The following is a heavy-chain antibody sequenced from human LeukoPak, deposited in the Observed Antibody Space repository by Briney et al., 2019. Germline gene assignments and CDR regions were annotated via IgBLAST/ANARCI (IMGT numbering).Heavy chain of an antibody. D-gene: IGHD5-18*01. CDR2: INPSGGST. J-gene: IGHJ4*02. CDR1: GYTFTGYY. CDR3: ARPPRGYSYGYSLDY. V-gene: IGHV1-46*01. Sequence: ASVKVSCKVSGYTFTGYYVHWVRQAPGQGLEWMGIINPSGGSTSYAQKFQGRVTMTRDTSTSTVYMELSSLRSEDTAVYYCARPPRGYSYGYSLDYWGQGTLVTVSS.